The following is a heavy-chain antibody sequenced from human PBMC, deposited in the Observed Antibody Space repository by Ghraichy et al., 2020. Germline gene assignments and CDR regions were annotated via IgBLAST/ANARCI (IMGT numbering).Heavy chain of an antibody. CDR2: ISSSRSYI. CDR3: ARDGGIGSTSALRFDY. D-gene: IGHD2-2*01. CDR1: IFTFSSYT. V-gene: IGHV3-21*01. J-gene: IGHJ4*02. Sequence: GESLNISCAASIFTFSSYTMNWVRQAPGKGLEWVSSISSSRSYIYYADSVKGRFTISRDNAKNSLYLQMNSLRAEDTAVYYCARDGGIGSTSALRFDYWGQGALVTVSS.